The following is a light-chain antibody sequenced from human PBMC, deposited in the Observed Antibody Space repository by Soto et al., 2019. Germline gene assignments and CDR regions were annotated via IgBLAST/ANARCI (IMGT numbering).Light chain of an antibody. CDR2: AAS. V-gene: IGKV1-39*01. Sequence: DIQMTQSPSSLSASVGDRVTITCRASQNISDSLNWYQHKPGQAPKLLIYAASSLQSGVPSRFSGSGSETDCTLTISILQHEDFASYFCQRSWTFGQGTKL. CDR1: QNISDS. CDR3: QRSWT. J-gene: IGKJ2*01.